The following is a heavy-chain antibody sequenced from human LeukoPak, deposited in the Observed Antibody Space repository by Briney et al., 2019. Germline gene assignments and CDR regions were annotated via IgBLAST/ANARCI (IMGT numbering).Heavy chain of an antibody. Sequence: PSQTLSLTCAISGDSVSSSSAAWHWIRQSPSRGLEWLGRTYYRSRWYNVYAVSVKGRITINPDTSKNQFSLQLNSVTPEDTAVYYCARLTVAGGADIWGQGTMVTVSS. V-gene: IGHV6-1*01. CDR1: GDSVSSSSAA. D-gene: IGHD6-13*01. CDR3: ARLTVAGGADI. CDR2: TYYRSRWYN. J-gene: IGHJ3*02.